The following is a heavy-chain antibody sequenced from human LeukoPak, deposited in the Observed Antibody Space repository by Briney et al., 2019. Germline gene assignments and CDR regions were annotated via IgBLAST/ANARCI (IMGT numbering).Heavy chain of an antibody. CDR3: ARSSLAVAGSVFDY. Sequence: ASVKVSCKASGYTFTGYYMHWVRQAPGQGLEWMGWISTYNGNTHYAQKLQGRVTMTTDTSTSTAYVELRSLRSDDTAVYYCARSSLAVAGSVFDYWGQGTLVTVSS. J-gene: IGHJ4*02. V-gene: IGHV1-18*04. CDR2: ISTYNGNT. CDR1: GYTFTGYY. D-gene: IGHD6-19*01.